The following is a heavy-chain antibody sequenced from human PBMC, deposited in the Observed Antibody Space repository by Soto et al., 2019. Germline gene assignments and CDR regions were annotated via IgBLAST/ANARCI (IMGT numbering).Heavy chain of an antibody. J-gene: IGHJ4*02. CDR2: IYHSGST. Sequence: SETLSLTCAVSGGSISSGGYSWSWIRQPPGKGLEWIGYIYHSGSTYYNPSLKSRVTLSVDLSKSQFSLKLSSVTAADTAVYYCARNALGGSYQFDYWGQGTLVTVSS. D-gene: IGHD1-26*01. CDR1: GGSISSGGYS. CDR3: ARNALGGSYQFDY. V-gene: IGHV4-30-2*02.